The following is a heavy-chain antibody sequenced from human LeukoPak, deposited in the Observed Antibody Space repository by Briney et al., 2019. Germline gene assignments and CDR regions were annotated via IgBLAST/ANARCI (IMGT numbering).Heavy chain of an antibody. V-gene: IGHV3-48*03. CDR2: ISSSGSTK. CDR3: ARGTRYRFDP. CDR1: GFTFSSYE. J-gene: IGHJ5*02. Sequence: GGSLRLSCAASGFTFSSYEMNWVRQAPGKGLEWVSYISSSGSTKYYADSVKGRFTISRDNAKNSLYLQMNSLRAEDTAVYFCARGTRYRFDPWGQGTRVTVSS. D-gene: IGHD3-16*02.